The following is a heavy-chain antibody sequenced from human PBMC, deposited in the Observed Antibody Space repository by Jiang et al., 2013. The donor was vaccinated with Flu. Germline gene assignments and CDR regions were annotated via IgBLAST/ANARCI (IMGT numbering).Heavy chain of an antibody. Sequence: GPGLVKPSETLSLTCTVSGVSISDYYWSWIRQPPGKGLEWIGYMFYSGSTNSNPSLKSRVTISLDTSKNQFSLNLSSVTAADTAVYYCARADLVVTAPLLFDSWGQGTLVTVSS. J-gene: IGHJ4*02. CDR3: ARADLVVTAPLLFDS. CDR2: MFYSGST. D-gene: IGHD2-21*02. CDR1: GVSISDYY. V-gene: IGHV4-59*12.